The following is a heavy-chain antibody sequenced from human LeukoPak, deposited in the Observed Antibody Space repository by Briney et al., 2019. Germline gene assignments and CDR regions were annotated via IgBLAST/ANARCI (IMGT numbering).Heavy chain of an antibody. Sequence: ASVSVSCTASRYTFNNYDINWVRQAPGQGLEWMGWMNPNSGNTGYAQKFQGRFTFTRETFISTAYMELSSLRSDDTAVYYCVRAMAPLDTFNYQYAMDVWGQGTMVTVSS. J-gene: IGHJ6*02. V-gene: IGHV1-8*01. D-gene: IGHD5-24*01. CDR1: RYTFNNYD. CDR2: MNPNSGNT. CDR3: VRAMAPLDTFNYQYAMDV.